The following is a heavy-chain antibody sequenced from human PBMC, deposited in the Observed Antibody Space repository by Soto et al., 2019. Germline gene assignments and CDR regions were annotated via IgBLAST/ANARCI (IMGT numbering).Heavy chain of an antibody. CDR3: ARDMTFGGVIVPSAFDI. J-gene: IGHJ3*02. V-gene: IGHV3-33*01. Sequence: QVQLVESGGGVVQPWRSLRLSCAASGFTFSSYGMHWVRQAPGKGLEWVAVIWYDGRNKYYADSVKGRFTISRDNSKNTLYLQMNSLRAEDTAVYYCARDMTFGGVIVPSAFDIWGQGTMVTVSS. D-gene: IGHD3-16*02. CDR2: IWYDGRNK. CDR1: GFTFSSYG.